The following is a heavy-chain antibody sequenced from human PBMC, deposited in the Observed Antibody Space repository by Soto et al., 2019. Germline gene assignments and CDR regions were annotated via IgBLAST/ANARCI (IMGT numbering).Heavy chain of an antibody. CDR3: ARSAGYYDSSGYHYYFDY. J-gene: IGHJ4*02. CDR2: ISYDGSNK. CDR1: GFTFSSYG. D-gene: IGHD3-22*01. V-gene: IGHV3-30*03. Sequence: GGSLRLSCAASGFTFSSYGMHWVRQAPGKGLERVAVISYDGSNKYYADSVKGRFTISRDNSKNTLYLQMNSLRAEDTAVYYCARSAGYYDSSGYHYYFDYWGQGTLVTVSS.